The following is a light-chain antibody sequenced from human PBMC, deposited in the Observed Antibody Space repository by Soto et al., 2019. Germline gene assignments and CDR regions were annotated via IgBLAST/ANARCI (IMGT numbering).Light chain of an antibody. CDR3: QQYGGSRT. CDR2: GAS. V-gene: IGKV3-20*01. Sequence: EIVLTQAPGTLSLSPGERDTLSCRASQSVSRSYLAWYQQKPGQAPSFLISGASTRATGVPDRFTGSGSGTDFTLTIRRMEPEDFAVYYCQQYGGSRTFRQGTKVDIK. J-gene: IGKJ1*01. CDR1: QSVSRSY.